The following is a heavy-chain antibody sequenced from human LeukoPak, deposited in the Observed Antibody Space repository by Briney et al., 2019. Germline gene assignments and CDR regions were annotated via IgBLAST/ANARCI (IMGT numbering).Heavy chain of an antibody. CDR1: GGTFSSYA. D-gene: IGHD3-22*01. Sequence: SVKVSCKASGGTFSSYAISWVRQAPGQGLEWMGGIIPIFGTANYAQKFQGRVTMTRNTSISTAYMELSSLRSEDTAVYYCARAYYYDSSGPLDYWGQGTLVTVSS. J-gene: IGHJ4*02. V-gene: IGHV1-69*05. CDR2: IIPIFGTA. CDR3: ARAYYYDSSGPLDY.